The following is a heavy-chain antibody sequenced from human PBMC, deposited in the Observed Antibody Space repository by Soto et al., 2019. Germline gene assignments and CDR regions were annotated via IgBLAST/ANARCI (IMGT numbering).Heavy chain of an antibody. D-gene: IGHD2-15*01. Sequence: TLSLTCAVSGGSFSAYYWTWIRQPPGRGLEWIGEIDHSGSTNYNPSLEGRVTMSIDTAKNRFSLNVTSVTAADTAVYYCVRGLRYSGMDVWGQGTTVTVSS. CDR3: VRGLRYSGMDV. J-gene: IGHJ6*02. V-gene: IGHV4-34*01. CDR2: IDHSGST. CDR1: GGSFSAYY.